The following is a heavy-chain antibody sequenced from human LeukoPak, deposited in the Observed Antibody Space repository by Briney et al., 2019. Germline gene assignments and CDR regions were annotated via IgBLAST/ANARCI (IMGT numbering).Heavy chain of an antibody. CDR2: ISSSSRYI. V-gene: IGHV3-21*01. D-gene: IGHD5-18*01. CDR1: GFTFSSNS. Sequence: GGSLTLSCAASGFTFSSNSMNWVRQAPGKGLEWVSSISSSSRYIYYADSVKGRFTISRDNAKNSLYLQMNSLGAEDTAVYYCARSSYTAMVPGGGDYWGQGTLVTVSS. CDR3: ARSSYTAMVPGGGDY. J-gene: IGHJ4*02.